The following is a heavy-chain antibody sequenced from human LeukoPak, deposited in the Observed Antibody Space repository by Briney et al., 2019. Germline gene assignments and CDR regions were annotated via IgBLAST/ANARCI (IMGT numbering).Heavy chain of an antibody. CDR1: GFTFSNYE. Sequence: GGSLRLSCAASGFTFSNYEMNWVRQAPGKGLEWVSYISSSGSTIYYADSVKGGFTISRDNAKKSLYLQMNSLRAEDTAVYYCARKGYFGDQPLDYWGQGTLVTVSS. V-gene: IGHV3-48*03. CDR2: ISSSGSTI. CDR3: ARKGYFGDQPLDY. D-gene: IGHD2-15*01. J-gene: IGHJ4*02.